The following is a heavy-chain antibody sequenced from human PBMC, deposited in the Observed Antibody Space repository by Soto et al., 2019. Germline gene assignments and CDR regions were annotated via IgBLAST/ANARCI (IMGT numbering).Heavy chain of an antibody. V-gene: IGHV1-69*13. CDR1: GGSFSNYG. D-gene: IGHD3-22*01. CDR3: ARGDATKIVVTTYYGLDV. CDR2: IIPIFGTP. J-gene: IGHJ6*02. Sequence: ASVKVSCKASGGSFSNYGFSWVRQAPGQGLEWMGGIIPIFGTPHYAQKFRDRVTITADESTSTVYMEVSSLTSEDTAVYYCARGDATKIVVTTYYGLDVWG.